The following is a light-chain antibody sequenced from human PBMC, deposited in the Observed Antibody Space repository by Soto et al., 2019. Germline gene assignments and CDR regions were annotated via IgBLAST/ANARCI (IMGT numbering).Light chain of an antibody. Sequence: QSVLTQPASVSGSPGQSITISCTGTSSDIGLHNYVSWYQQHPGKAPQLLIYEAIHRPSGVSNRFSGSKSGYAASLTISGLQAEDEADYYCSSYSSTGTLYVFGTGTKVNVL. V-gene: IGLV2-14*01. CDR2: EAI. CDR3: SSYSSTGTLYV. J-gene: IGLJ1*01. CDR1: SSDIGLHNY.